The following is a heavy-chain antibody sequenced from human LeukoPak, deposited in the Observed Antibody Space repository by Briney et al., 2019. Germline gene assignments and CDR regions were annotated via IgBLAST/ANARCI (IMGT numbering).Heavy chain of an antibody. CDR2: IYSGGST. J-gene: IGHJ6*02. V-gene: IGHV3-66*04. CDR1: EFTVSSNY. CDR3: ASQYRLIVVVVAASVSSDYGMDV. Sequence: GGSLRLSCAASEFTVSSNYMSWVRQAPGKGLEWVSVIYSGGSTYYADSVKGRFTISRDNSKNTLYLQMNSLRAEDTAVYYCASQYRLIVVVVAASVSSDYGMDVWGQGTTVTVSS. D-gene: IGHD2-15*01.